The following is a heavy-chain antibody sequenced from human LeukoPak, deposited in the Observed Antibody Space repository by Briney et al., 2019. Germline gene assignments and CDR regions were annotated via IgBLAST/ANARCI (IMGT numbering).Heavy chain of an antibody. V-gene: IGHV1-2*02. CDR3: ARDVVEMATPLDY. J-gene: IGHJ4*02. Sequence: ASVKVSCMASGYTFTGYYMHWVRQAPGQGLEWMGWINPNSGGTNYAQKFQGRVTMTRDTSISTAYMELSRLRSDDTAVYYCARDVVEMATPLDYWGQGTLVTVSS. CDR2: INPNSGGT. D-gene: IGHD5-24*01. CDR1: GYTFTGYY.